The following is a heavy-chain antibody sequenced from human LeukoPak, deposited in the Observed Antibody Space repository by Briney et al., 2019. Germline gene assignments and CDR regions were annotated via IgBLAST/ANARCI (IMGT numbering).Heavy chain of an antibody. Sequence: GGSLRLSCAASGFTFSSYSMNWVRQAPGKGLEWVSYISSSSSTIYYADSVKGRFTISRDNAKNSLYLQMNSLRAEDTAVYYCARESRFLEWFGSNPGPYYYYYMDVWGKGTTVTVSS. V-gene: IGHV3-48*01. CDR2: ISSSSSTI. CDR1: GFTFSSYS. CDR3: ARESRFLEWFGSNPGPYYYYYMDV. J-gene: IGHJ6*03. D-gene: IGHD3-3*01.